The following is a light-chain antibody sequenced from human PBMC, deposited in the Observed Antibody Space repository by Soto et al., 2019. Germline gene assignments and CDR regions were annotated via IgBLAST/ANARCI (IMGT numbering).Light chain of an antibody. CDR2: AAS. CDR3: QQSYSSPLT. J-gene: IGKJ4*01. Sequence: DIQMTQSPSSLSASAGDRVTITCRASQSIRSSLNWYQQKPGKAPNRLIYAASSLQSGVPSRFSGSGSGTDFTLTISSLQPEDFATYYCQQSYSSPLTFGGGTKVDIK. V-gene: IGKV1-39*01. CDR1: QSIRSS.